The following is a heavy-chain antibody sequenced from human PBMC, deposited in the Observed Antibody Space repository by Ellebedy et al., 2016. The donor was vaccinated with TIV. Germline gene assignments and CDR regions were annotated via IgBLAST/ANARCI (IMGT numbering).Heavy chain of an antibody. J-gene: IGHJ2*01. CDR2: VYNSGST. CDR3: ARPSYSNGWYFDL. V-gene: IGHV4-59*01. Sequence: MPSETLSLTCTVSGGSISGYYWRWIRQPPGEGLEWIGYVYNSGSTNYNPSLKSRVAISVDTSKNQFSLKLSSLTAADTAVYYCARPSYSNGWYFDLWGRGTLVIVSS. D-gene: IGHD4-11*01. CDR1: GGSISGYY.